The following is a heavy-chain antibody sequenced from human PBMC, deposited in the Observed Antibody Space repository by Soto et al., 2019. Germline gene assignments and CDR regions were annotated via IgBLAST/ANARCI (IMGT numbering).Heavy chain of an antibody. V-gene: IGHV3-11*06. CDR3: ARVVTGYSSHYFDY. J-gene: IGHJ4*02. CDR1: GFLFTDYY. CDR2: IDGSSDYT. D-gene: IGHD6-19*01. Sequence: LRLSCTASGFLFTDYYMSWIRQPPGKGLEWLAYIDGSSDYTNSADSVKGRFTISRDNAKNSVFLQMNNLRADDTAVYYCARVVTGYSSHYFDYWGQGTLVTVSS.